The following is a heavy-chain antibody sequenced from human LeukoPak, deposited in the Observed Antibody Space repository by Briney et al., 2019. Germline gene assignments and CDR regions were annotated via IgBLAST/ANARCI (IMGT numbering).Heavy chain of an antibody. CDR1: GFTFSSYA. J-gene: IGHJ2*01. V-gene: IGHV3-23*01. CDR3: AKTYDISGSPLGYFDL. CDR2: ISGSGGST. D-gene: IGHD3-22*01. Sequence: GSLRLSCAASGFTFSSYAMSWVRQAPGKGLEWVSSISGSGGSTNYADSVKGRFTISRDNSKNTLYLQMNSLRAEDTAVYYCAKTYDISGSPLGYFDLWGRGSLVTVSS.